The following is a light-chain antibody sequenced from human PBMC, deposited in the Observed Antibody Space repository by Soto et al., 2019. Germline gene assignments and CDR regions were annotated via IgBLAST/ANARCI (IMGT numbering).Light chain of an antibody. V-gene: IGLV4-69*01. CDR2: LSSDGSH. Sequence: QLVLTQSPSASASLGASVKLTCTLSSGHSSYAIAWHQQQPEKGHRYLMKLSSDGSHSKGDGIPDRFSGSSSGAERYLTISGLQSEDEADYYCQTWDTGARVVFGGGTKLTVL. J-gene: IGLJ2*01. CDR1: SGHSSYA. CDR3: QTWDTGARVV.